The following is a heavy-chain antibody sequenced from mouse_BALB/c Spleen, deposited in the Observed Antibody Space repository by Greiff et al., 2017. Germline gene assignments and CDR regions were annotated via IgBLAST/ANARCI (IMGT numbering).Heavy chain of an antibody. Sequence: EVKVVESGGGLVKPGGSLKLSCAASGFAFSSYDMSWVRQTPEKRLEWVAYISSGGGSTYYPDTVKGRFTISRDNAKNTLYLQMSSLKSEDTAMYYCARQGGTHTFYAMDYWGQGASVTVSA. V-gene: IGHV5-12-1*01. D-gene: IGHD1-1*02. CDR2: ISSGGGST. J-gene: IGHJ4*01. CDR1: GFAFSSYD. CDR3: ARQGGTHTFYAMDY.